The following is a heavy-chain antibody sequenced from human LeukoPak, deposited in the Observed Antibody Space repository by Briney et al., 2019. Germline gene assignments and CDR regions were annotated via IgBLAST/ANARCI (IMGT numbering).Heavy chain of an antibody. D-gene: IGHD3-3*01. J-gene: IGHJ4*02. CDR2: IHYSGST. CDR3: ARLTIMIFGVVTLIGDYYFDY. V-gene: IGHV4-39*01. CDR1: GGSLRSSSYY. Sequence: PSETLSLTCSVSGGSLRSSSYYWGWIRQPPGKGLEWIGSIHYSGSTYYNPSLKSRVTMSVDTSRNRFSLKLSSVTAADTAVYYCARLTIMIFGVVTLIGDYYFDYWGQGTLVTVSS.